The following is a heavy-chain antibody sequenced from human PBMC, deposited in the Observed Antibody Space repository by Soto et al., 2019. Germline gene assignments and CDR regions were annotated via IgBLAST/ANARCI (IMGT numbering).Heavy chain of an antibody. J-gene: IGHJ2*01. CDR2: IYSGGST. V-gene: IGHV3-53*01. Sequence: EVQLVESGGGLIQPGGSLRLSCAASGFTVSSNYMSWVRQAPGKGLEWVSVIYSGGSTYYADSVKGRFTIPRDNSKNTLYLQMNSLRAEDTAVYYCARRGGGNSASPGWYFDLWGRGTLVTVSS. CDR3: ARRGGGNSASPGWYFDL. D-gene: IGHD2-21*02. CDR1: GFTVSSNY.